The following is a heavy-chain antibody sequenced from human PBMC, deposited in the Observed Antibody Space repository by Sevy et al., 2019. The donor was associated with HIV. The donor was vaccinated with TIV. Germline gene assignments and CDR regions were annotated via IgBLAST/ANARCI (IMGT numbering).Heavy chain of an antibody. J-gene: IGHJ3*02. CDR2: ISNSGGST. Sequence: GGSLRLSCAASGFTFSSYAMSWVRQAPGKGLDWVSSISNSGGSTNYADSVKGRFTISRDKSKNTLFLQMNSLRAEDTAVYHCAKDFRGWVRPKVVATRNAFDIWGQGTKVTVSS. CDR1: GFTFSSYA. D-gene: IGHD2-15*01. V-gene: IGHV3-23*01. CDR3: AKDFRGWVRPKVVATRNAFDI.